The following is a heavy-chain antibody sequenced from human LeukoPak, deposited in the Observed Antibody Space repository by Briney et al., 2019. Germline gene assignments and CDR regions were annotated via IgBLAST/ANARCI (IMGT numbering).Heavy chain of an antibody. J-gene: IGHJ5*02. D-gene: IGHD2-15*01. CDR2: IYHSGST. Sequence: PSETLSLTCTVSGYSISSGYYWGWIRQPPGKGLEWIGSIYHSGSTYYNPSLKSRVTISVDTSKNQFSLELSSVTAADTAVYYCARDLVGRRWFDPWGQGTLVTVSS. CDR1: GYSISSGYY. V-gene: IGHV4-38-2*02. CDR3: ARDLVGRRWFDP.